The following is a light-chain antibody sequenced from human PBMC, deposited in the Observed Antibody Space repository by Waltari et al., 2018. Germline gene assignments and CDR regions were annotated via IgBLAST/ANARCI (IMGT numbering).Light chain of an antibody. CDR3: QQYNNWPFT. V-gene: IGKV3D-15*01. CDR2: GAS. J-gene: IGKJ3*01. Sequence: EIVMTLSPATLSVSPGERATLSCRANQSVSFNLAWYQQKPGQAPRLLIDGASTRATGIPARFSGSGSWTEFTLTISSLQSEDFVVYYCQQYNNWPFTFGPGTKVDIK. CDR1: QSVSFN.